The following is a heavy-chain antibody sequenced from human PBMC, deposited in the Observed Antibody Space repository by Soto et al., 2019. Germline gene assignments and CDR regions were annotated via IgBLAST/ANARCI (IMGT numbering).Heavy chain of an antibody. V-gene: IGHV4-39*01. J-gene: IGHJ6*02. CDR1: GGSVSSGAYY. CDR3: ARAGVPLKSLYHIDV. CDR2: IYYSGST. Sequence: PSETLSLTCYISGGSVSSGAYYWGWIRQPPGKGLEWIGTIYYSGSTYYNPSLKSRLTLSIDTSRSRFSLKLSSVTAADTAVYLCARAGVPLKSLYHIDVWGQGTTV. D-gene: IGHD3-3*01.